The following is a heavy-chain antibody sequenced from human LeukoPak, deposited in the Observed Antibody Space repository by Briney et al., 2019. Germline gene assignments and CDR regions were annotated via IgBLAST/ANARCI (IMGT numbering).Heavy chain of an antibody. CDR3: ARDLGSGWSNWYFDL. J-gene: IGHJ2*01. CDR1: GYTFTSYG. Sequence: GAPVKVSCKASGYTFTSYGISWVRQAPGQGLEWMGWISAYNGNTNYAQKLQGRVTMTTDTSTSTAYMELRSLRSDDTAVYYCARDLGSGWSNWYFDLWGRGTLVTVSS. V-gene: IGHV1-18*01. D-gene: IGHD6-19*01. CDR2: ISAYNGNT.